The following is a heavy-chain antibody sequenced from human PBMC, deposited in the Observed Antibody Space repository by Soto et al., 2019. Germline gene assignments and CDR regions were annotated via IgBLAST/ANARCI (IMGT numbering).Heavy chain of an antibody. CDR1: GFTFSNYW. V-gene: IGHV3-74*01. CDR2: INSDGSST. D-gene: IGHD5-18*01. J-gene: IGHJ6*02. CDR3: ARGIQHRYGMDV. Sequence: EVQLVETGGGLVQPGGSLRLSCAAAGFTFSNYWMHWVRQAPGKGLVWVSRINSDGSSTFYADSVRGRFTISRDNAKNTVFLQMNSLRGEDTAVNYCARGIQHRYGMDVWGQGTTVTVSS.